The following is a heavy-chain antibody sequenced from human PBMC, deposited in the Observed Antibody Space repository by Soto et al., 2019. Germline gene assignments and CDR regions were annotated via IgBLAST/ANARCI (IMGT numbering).Heavy chain of an antibody. CDR3: ARDRGPNCGSGCYPDY. CDR1: GFTFTTYG. CDR2: TSYDGNNK. D-gene: IGHD2-21*02. J-gene: IGHJ4*02. V-gene: IGHV3-30*03. Sequence: QVQLVESGGGVVQPGKSLRLSCEVSGFTFTTYGMHWVRQAPGKGLEWMAVTSYDGNNKYYADSVKGRFTISRDNSKNTLYLQGNSLRTEDTALYYCARDRGPNCGSGCYPDYWGQGTLLTVSS.